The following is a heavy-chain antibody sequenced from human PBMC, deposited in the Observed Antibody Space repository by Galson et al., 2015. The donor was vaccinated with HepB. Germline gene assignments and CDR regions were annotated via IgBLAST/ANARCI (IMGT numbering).Heavy chain of an antibody. D-gene: IGHD3-10*01. CDR3: AAVTMVRGVTIFDY. J-gene: IGHJ4*02. V-gene: IGHV1-3*01. CDR2: INAGNGNT. Sequence: SVKVSCKASGYTFTSYAMHWVRQAPGQRLEWMGWINAGNGNTKYSQKFQGRVTITRDTSASTAYMELSSLRSEDTAVYYCAAVTMVRGVTIFDYWGQGTLVTVSS. CDR1: GYTFTSYA.